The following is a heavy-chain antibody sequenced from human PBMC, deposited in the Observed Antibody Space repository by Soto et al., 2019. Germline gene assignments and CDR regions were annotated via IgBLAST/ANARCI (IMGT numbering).Heavy chain of an antibody. CDR3: TRALSGSYAS. CDR1: GDSVSSNNVA. J-gene: IGHJ5*02. D-gene: IGHD1-26*01. CDR2: TYYRSKWYN. Sequence: SQTLSLTCVISGDSVSSNNVAWNWIRQSPSRVLEWLGRTYYRSKWYNNYAVSVKSRITINPDTSKNQFSLQLNSVTPEDTAVYYCTRALSGSYASWGQGTLVTVSS. V-gene: IGHV6-1*01.